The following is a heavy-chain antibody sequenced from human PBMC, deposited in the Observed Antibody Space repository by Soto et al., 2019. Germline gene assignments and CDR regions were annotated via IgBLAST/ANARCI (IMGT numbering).Heavy chain of an antibody. CDR3: ARPENSSSWDYFDY. V-gene: IGHV3-30-3*01. Sequence: WGSLRLSCAASGFTFSSYAMHWVRQAPGKGLEWVAVISYDGSNKYYADSVKGRFTISRDNSKNTLYLQMNSLRAEDTAVYYCARPENSSSWDYFDYWGQGTLVTVSS. CDR1: GFTFSSYA. J-gene: IGHJ4*02. D-gene: IGHD6-13*01. CDR2: ISYDGSNK.